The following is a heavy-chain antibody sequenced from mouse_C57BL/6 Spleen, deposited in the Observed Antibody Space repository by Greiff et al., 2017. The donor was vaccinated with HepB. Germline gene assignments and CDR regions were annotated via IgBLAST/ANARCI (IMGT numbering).Heavy chain of an antibody. CDR2: IYPRSGNT. J-gene: IGHJ2*01. Sequence: VQVVESGAELARPGASVKLSCKASGYTFTSYGISWVKQRTGQGLEWIGEIYPRSGNTYYNEKFKGKATLTADKSSSTAYMELRSLTSEDSAVYFCAREDYGSSPFDYWGQGTTLTVSS. V-gene: IGHV1-81*01. D-gene: IGHD1-1*01. CDR1: GYTFTSYG. CDR3: AREDYGSSPFDY.